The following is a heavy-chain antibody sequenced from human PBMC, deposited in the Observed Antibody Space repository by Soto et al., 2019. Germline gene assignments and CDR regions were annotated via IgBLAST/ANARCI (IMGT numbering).Heavy chain of an antibody. CDR1: GFPFSSYW. V-gene: IGHV3-74*01. CDR3: TRRGCSITGCYFN. CDR2: INGDGSSI. J-gene: IGHJ1*01. Sequence: PGGSLRLSCAASGFPFSSYWMHWGLQAPGKGLEWVSRINGDGSSINYADSVKGRFTISRDNAKNTLYLQMNSLRVEDAAVYYCTRRGCSITGCYFNWGRGTLVPVSS. D-gene: IGHD2-2*01.